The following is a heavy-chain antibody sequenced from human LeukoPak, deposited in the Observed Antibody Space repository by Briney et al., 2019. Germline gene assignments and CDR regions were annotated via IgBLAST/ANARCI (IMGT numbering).Heavy chain of an antibody. CDR2: ISSNSANI. D-gene: IGHD1-26*01. CDR3: ARLRGLYSGTYRYQTAFEY. CDR1: GLTFTKYS. J-gene: IGHJ4*02. Sequence: GGSLRLSCSASGLTFTKYSMNWVRQAPGKGLEWVSSISSNSANIYYADSVKGRFTISRDNARNSLFLQMNSLRVGDTAIYYCARLRGLYSGTYRYQTAFEYWGQGSLLTVSS. V-gene: IGHV3-21*01.